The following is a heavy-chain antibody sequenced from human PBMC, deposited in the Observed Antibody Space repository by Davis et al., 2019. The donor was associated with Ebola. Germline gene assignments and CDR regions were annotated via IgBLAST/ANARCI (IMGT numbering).Heavy chain of an antibody. CDR2: IKQDGSEK. J-gene: IGHJ6*03. V-gene: IGHV3-7*01. D-gene: IGHD7-27*01. CDR3: ARVGNYYYYMDV. CDR1: GFTFSPYW. Sequence: GESLKISCAASGFTFSPYWMSWVRQAPGKGLEWVANIKQDGSEKYYVDSVKGRFIISRDNAKNSLYLQINSLRAEDTAVYYRARVGNYYYYMDVWGKGTTVTVSS.